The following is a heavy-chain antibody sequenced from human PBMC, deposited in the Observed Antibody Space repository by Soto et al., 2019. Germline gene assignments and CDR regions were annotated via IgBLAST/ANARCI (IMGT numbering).Heavy chain of an antibody. CDR2: ISTSGDYT. J-gene: IGHJ4*02. CDR1: GFTFSSYA. CDR3: AKYACSGGSCDRSFDY. Sequence: EVQLLESGGGLEQPGGSLRLSCAASGFTFSSYAMSWVRQAPGKGLDWVSTISTSGDYTYYADSVKGRFTSARDNDQTTLYLQMNSLRAEDTAIYSCAKYACSGGSCDRSFDYWGQGTLVTVSS. V-gene: IGHV3-23*01. D-gene: IGHD2-15*01.